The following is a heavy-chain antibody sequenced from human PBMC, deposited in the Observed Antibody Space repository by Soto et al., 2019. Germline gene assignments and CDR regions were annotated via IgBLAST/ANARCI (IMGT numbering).Heavy chain of an antibody. J-gene: IGHJ6*02. Sequence: PGGSLRLSCAASGFTFSSYGMSWVRQAPGRCLEWVSTMSGSGGGTCYADSVEGRFTISRDTTKSTLYLQMNSLRADDTALYFCAKCKGGQLHYYYYGVDFWGQGXTVTVSS. CDR3: AKCKGGQLHYYYYGVDF. D-gene: IGHD5-18*01. CDR2: MSGSGGGT. CDR1: GFTFSSYG. V-gene: IGHV3-23*01.